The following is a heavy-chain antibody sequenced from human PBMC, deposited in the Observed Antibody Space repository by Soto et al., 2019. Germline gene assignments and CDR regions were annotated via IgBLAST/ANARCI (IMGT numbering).Heavy chain of an antibody. D-gene: IGHD4-17*01. CDR1: GGSFSGYY. J-gene: IGHJ5*02. V-gene: IGHV4-34*01. CDR3: ARTLFTYGNWFDP. CDR2: INHSGST. Sequence: SETLSLTCAVYGGSFSGYYWSWIRQPPGKGLEWIGEINHSGSTNYNPSLKSRVTISVDTSKNQFSLKLSSVTAADTAVYYCARTLFTYGNWFDPWGQGTLVTVSS.